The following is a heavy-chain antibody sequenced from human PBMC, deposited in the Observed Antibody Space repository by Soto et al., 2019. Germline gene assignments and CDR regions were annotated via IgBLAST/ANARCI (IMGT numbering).Heavy chain of an antibody. J-gene: IGHJ6*02. Sequence: GASVKVSCKASGYTFTSYGISWVRQAPGQGLEWMGLISAYNGNTNYAQKLQGRVTMTTDTSTSTAYMELRSLRSEDTAVYYCARVAHAGRIQLWLPLGYYGMDVGGQGTTVTVSS. D-gene: IGHD5-18*01. CDR2: ISAYNGNT. CDR1: GYTFTSYG. V-gene: IGHV1-18*01. CDR3: ARVAHAGRIQLWLPLGYYGMDV.